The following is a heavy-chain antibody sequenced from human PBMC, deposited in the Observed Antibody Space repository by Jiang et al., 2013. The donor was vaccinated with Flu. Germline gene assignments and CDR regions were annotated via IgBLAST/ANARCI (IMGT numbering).Heavy chain of an antibody. J-gene: IGHJ5*02. V-gene: IGHV1-2*02. CDR3: ARESGYCSSTTRCNDNWLDP. CDR2: INPNSGGT. Sequence: SVKVSCKASGYTFTGYYMHWVRQAPGQGLEWMGWINPNSGGTNYAQKFQGRVTMTRDTSISTAYMELNRLRPDDTAVYYCARESGYCSSTTRCNDNWLDPWGQGTLVT. CDR1: GYTFTGYY. D-gene: IGHD2-2*03.